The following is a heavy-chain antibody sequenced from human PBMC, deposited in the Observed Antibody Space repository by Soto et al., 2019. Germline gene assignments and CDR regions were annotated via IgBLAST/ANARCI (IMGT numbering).Heavy chain of an antibody. CDR3: ARGAVYFDPSSWFDP. CDR1: GYTFTGYY. J-gene: IGHJ5*02. V-gene: IGHV1-2*04. CDR2: INPNSGGT. Sequence: ASVKVPCKASGYTFTGYYMHWVRQAPGQGLEWMGWINPNSGGTNYAQKFQGWVTMTRDTSISTAYMELSRLRSDDTAVYYCARGAVYFDPSSWFDPWRQGTLVTVSS. D-gene: IGHD3-9*01.